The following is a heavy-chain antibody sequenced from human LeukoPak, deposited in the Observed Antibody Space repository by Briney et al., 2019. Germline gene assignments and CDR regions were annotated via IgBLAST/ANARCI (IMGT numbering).Heavy chain of an antibody. D-gene: IGHD3-22*01. CDR1: GFTFSDAA. Sequence: GGSLRLSCAASGFTFSDAAMTWVRQAPGKGREWVSTITGADDRTYYADSVQGRFTISRDYSRDTLHLQMKSLKTADTAIYYCAKGPKLSSGYHPQYCGQGTLVTVSS. CDR2: ITGADDRT. J-gene: IGHJ4*02. V-gene: IGHV3-23*01. CDR3: AKGPKLSSGYHPQY.